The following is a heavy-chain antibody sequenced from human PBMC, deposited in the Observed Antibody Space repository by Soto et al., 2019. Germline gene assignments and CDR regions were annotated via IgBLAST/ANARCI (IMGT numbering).Heavy chain of an antibody. J-gene: IGHJ4*02. Sequence: SETLSLTCTVSGDSISTYYWSWIRQPPGEGLEWIASFFIGGNTYYNPSLKSRVTISVDTSKNQFSLKLSSVTAADTAVYYCARGYYYDSSGYSLLWNYWGQGTLVTVSS. CDR3: ARGYYYDSSGYSLLWNY. V-gene: IGHV4-39*07. D-gene: IGHD3-22*01. CDR2: FFIGGNT. CDR1: GDSISTYY.